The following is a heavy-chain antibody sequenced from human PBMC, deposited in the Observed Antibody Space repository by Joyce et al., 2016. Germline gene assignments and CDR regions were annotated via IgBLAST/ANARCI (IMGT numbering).Heavy chain of an antibody. CDR3: AKHVI. V-gene: IGHV3-7*03. J-gene: IGHJ3*02. CDR1: GFTFSGYW. Sequence: EVQLVESGGGLVQPGGSLRLSCEAAGFTFSGYWMNWVRQAPGKGLEWVAHIKEDGSKKYYGDFVKGRFTISRDNTKNSLFLQMNSLRAEDTAVYFCAKHVIWGQGTMVTVSS. CDR2: IKEDGSKK.